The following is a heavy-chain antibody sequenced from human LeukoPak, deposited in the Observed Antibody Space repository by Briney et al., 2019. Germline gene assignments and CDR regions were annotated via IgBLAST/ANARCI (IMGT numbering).Heavy chain of an antibody. D-gene: IGHD3-9*01. Sequence: GGSLRLSCAASGFTFSTYAMSWVRQAPGKGLEWVSITSSGDGITYYADSVKGRFTVSRDNSQHTLYLQLSSLRAEDTAVYFCAKSVSHIMTDYYFALDVWGQGTTVTVSS. CDR3: AKSVSHIMTDYYFALDV. CDR1: GFTFSTYA. V-gene: IGHV3-23*01. J-gene: IGHJ6*02. CDR2: TSSGDGIT.